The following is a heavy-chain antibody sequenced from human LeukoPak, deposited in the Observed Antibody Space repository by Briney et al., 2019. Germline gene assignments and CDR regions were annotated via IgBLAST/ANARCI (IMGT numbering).Heavy chain of an antibody. CDR1: GGSISSYY. Sequence: SETLSLTGSVSGGSISSYYWSWIRQPPGKGLEWIGYIYYSGSTNYNPSLKSRVTISVDTSKNQFSLRLSSVTAADTAVYYCARVTGYIVEDYFDYWGQGTLVTVSS. D-gene: IGHD3-22*01. V-gene: IGHV4-59*01. CDR3: ARVTGYIVEDYFDY. CDR2: IYYSGST. J-gene: IGHJ4*02.